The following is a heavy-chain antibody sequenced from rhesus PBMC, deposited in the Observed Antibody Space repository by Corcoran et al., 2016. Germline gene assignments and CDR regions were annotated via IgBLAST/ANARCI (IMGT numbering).Heavy chain of an antibody. CDR2: ISNGGGST. CDR1: GFTFSSYG. D-gene: IGHD2-8*01. V-gene: IGHV3S5*01. CDR3: AKDGVVVSATPGYFEF. J-gene: IGHJ1*01. Sequence: EVQLVESGGGLVQPGGSLRLSCAASGFTFSSYGMSWVRQAPGKGLEWVSYISNGGGSTNYPDSVKGRVTISRDNSKNKRSLKMNSLRAEDTAVYYCAKDGVVVSATPGYFEFWGQGALVTVSS.